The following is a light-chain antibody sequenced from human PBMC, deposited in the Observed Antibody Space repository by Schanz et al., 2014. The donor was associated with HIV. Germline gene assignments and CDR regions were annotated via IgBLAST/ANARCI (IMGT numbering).Light chain of an antibody. CDR2: AVS. Sequence: QSALTQPPSASGSPGQSVTISCTGTSNDVGGYNFVSWYQEHPGKAPRLVIFAVSERPSGVPDRFSGSKSGNTASLTVSGLQADDEADYYCSSFAGNNKLLFGGGTKLTVL. CDR1: SNDVGGYNF. J-gene: IGLJ2*01. CDR3: SSFAGNNKLL. V-gene: IGLV2-8*01.